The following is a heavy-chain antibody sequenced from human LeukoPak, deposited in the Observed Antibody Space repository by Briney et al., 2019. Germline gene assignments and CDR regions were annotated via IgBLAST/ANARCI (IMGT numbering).Heavy chain of an antibody. CDR2: INRDGDIT. V-gene: IGHV3-23*01. Sequence: PGGSLRLSCAAYGFTFSTYSMNWVRQAPGKGLEWVSVINRDGDITYYADSVKGRFTISRDNSKNTLYLQMNSLRAEDTAVYYCAKDSTLDYYDISGYTSYFDYWGQGTLVTVSS. J-gene: IGHJ4*02. CDR3: AKDSTLDYYDISGYTSYFDY. CDR1: GFTFSTYS. D-gene: IGHD3-22*01.